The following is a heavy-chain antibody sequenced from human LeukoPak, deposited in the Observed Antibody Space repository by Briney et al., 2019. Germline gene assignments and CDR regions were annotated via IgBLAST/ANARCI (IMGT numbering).Heavy chain of an antibody. CDR1: GFTFSSCG. Sequence: GGSLRLSCAASGFTFSSCGMHWVRQAPGKGLEWVAVIWYDGSNKYYADSVKGRFTISRDNSKNTLYLQMNSLRAEDTAVYYCARSRYCSSTSCYTFDYWGQGTLVTVSS. CDR3: ARSRYCSSTSCYTFDY. D-gene: IGHD2-2*02. J-gene: IGHJ4*02. V-gene: IGHV3-33*01. CDR2: IWYDGSNK.